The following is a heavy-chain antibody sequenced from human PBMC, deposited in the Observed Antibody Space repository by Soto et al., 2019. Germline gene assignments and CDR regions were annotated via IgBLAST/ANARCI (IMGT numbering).Heavy chain of an antibody. D-gene: IGHD4-4*01. CDR1: GYTLSNDG. Sequence: QVQLVQSGVDVKKPGASVKVSCKTSGYTLSNDGLSWVRQSPGQGLEWMGWVTAYSGYPNYAQKFQGRVTMTKDTSTNTAYLELRSLTSDATAIYYCPRHGNSWSLDYWGQGTLVTVSS. CDR3: PRHGNSWSLDY. CDR2: VTAYSGYP. J-gene: IGHJ4*02. V-gene: IGHV1-18*01.